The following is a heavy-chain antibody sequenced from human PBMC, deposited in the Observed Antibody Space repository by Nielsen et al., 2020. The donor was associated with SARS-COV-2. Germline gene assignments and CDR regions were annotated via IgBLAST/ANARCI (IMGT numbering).Heavy chain of an antibody. CDR3: ARGGGNHYYYYMDV. CDR1: GGTFSSYA. CDR2: IIPIFGTA. V-gene: IGHV1-69*13. Sequence: SVKVSCKASGGTFSSYAISWVRQAPGQGLEWMGGIIPIFGTANYAQKFQGRVTITADESTSTAYMELSSLRSEDTAVYYCARGGGNHYYYYMDVWGKGATVTVSS. J-gene: IGHJ6*03. D-gene: IGHD2-15*01.